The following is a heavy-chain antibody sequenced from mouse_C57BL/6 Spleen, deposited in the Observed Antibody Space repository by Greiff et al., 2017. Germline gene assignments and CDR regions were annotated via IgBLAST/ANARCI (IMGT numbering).Heavy chain of an antibody. V-gene: IGHV1-81*01. CDR2: IYPRSGNT. CDR3: ARGSDYVFAY. D-gene: IGHD2-4*01. Sequence: VKLQESGAELARPGASVKLSCKASGYTFTSYGISWVKQRTGQGLEWIGEIYPRSGNTYYNEKFKGKATLTADKSSSTAYMELRSLTSEDSAVYFCARGSDYVFAYWGQGTLVTVSA. J-gene: IGHJ3*01. CDR1: GYTFTSYG.